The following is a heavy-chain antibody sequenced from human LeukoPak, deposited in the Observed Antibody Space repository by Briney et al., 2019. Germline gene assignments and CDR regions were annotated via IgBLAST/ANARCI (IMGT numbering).Heavy chain of an antibody. Sequence: GGSLRLSCAASGFTFSSYAMHWVRQAPGKGLEYVSAISSNGGSTYYANSVKGRFTISRDNAKNSLYLQMNSLRAEDTAVYHCARGRYSGNDYYLDYWGQGTLVIVSS. CDR3: ARGRYSGNDYYLDY. V-gene: IGHV3-64*01. D-gene: IGHD5-12*01. CDR1: GFTFSSYA. J-gene: IGHJ4*02. CDR2: ISSNGGST.